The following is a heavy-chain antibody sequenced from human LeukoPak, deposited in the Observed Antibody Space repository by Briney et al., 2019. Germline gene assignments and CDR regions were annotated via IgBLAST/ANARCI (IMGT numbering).Heavy chain of an antibody. J-gene: IGHJ6*03. V-gene: IGHV1-2*02. CDR1: GYIFTGYY. Sequence: ASVKVSCKASGYIFTGYYMYWVRQAPGQGLEWMGWINPSSGGTNYAQKFQGRVTMTRDTSISTAYMELSRLRSDDTAVYYCAIRTLGLLRKGGAMDVWGKGTTVTVSS. CDR2: INPSSGGT. D-gene: IGHD5-12*01. CDR3: AIRTLGLLRKGGAMDV.